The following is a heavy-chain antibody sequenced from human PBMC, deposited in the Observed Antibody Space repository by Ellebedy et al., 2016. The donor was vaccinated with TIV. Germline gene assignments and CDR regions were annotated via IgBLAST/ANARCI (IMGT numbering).Heavy chain of an antibody. V-gene: IGHV3-7*01. CDR3: ARAIYGASYL. CDR2: IKQDGGET. CDR1: GFAFSSYW. D-gene: IGHD4-17*01. J-gene: IGHJ2*01. Sequence: GGSLRLSCAASGFAFSSYWMSWVRQAPGKGLEWVANIKQDGGETYYGDSVKGRFTISRDYAGNSLFLQMNSLGAEATAVYYCARAIYGASYLWGRGTLVTVSS.